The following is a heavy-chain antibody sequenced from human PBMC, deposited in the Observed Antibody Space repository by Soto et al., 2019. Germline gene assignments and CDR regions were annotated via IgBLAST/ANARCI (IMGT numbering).Heavy chain of an antibody. D-gene: IGHD5-18*01. CDR3: ARGRGKVQLWRTYYFDF. V-gene: IGHV3-74*03. CDR2: ISDDGKNT. J-gene: IGHJ4*02. CDR1: GFVFSVYY. Sequence: EVHLEQSGGGLVQPGESLRLSCAASGFVFSVYYMHWVRQVPGKAPVWVARISDDGKNTTYADSVKGRFTISRDNAKDTLYLQMSNLRPEDTAVYYCARGRGKVQLWRTYYFDFWGQGTLVTVSS.